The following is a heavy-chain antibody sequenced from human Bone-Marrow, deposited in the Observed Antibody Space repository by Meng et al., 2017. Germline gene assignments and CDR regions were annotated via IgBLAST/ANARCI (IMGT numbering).Heavy chain of an antibody. Sequence: GGSLRLSCAASGFTFSSYAMHWVRQAPGKGLEWVAVISYDGSNKYYADSVKGRFTISRDNSKNTLYLQMNSLRAEDTAVYYCASAGSSDYDAFDIWGQGTMVTVSS. CDR1: GFTFSSYA. D-gene: IGHD2-2*01. CDR2: ISYDGSNK. CDR3: ASAGSSDYDAFDI. J-gene: IGHJ3*02. V-gene: IGHV3-30*04.